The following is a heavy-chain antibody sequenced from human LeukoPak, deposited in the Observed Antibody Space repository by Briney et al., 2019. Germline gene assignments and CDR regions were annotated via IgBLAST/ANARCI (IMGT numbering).Heavy chain of an antibody. V-gene: IGHV4-34*01. D-gene: IGHD6-13*01. Sequence: PSETLSLTCAVYGGSFNGYYWSWIRQPPGKGLEWIGEINHSGSTNYNPSLKSRVTISVDTSKNQLSLKLSSVTAADTAVYYCASLPIAAAGTWTYYFDYWGQGTLVTVSS. CDR1: GGSFNGYY. CDR3: ASLPIAAAGTWTYYFDY. CDR2: INHSGST. J-gene: IGHJ4*02.